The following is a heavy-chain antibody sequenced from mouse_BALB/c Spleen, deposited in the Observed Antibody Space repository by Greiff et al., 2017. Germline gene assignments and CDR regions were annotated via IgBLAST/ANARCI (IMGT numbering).Heavy chain of an antibody. V-gene: IGHV6-6*02. CDR1: GFTFSNYW. J-gene: IGHJ2*01. CDR3: TKRDY. Sequence: EVKLMESGGGLVQPGGSMKLSCVASGFTFSNYWMNWVRQSPEQGLEWVAEIRLKSNNYATHYAESVKGRFTISRYDSKSSVYLQMNNLRAEDTGMYYCTKRDYWGQGTTLTVSS. CDR2: IRLKSNNYAT.